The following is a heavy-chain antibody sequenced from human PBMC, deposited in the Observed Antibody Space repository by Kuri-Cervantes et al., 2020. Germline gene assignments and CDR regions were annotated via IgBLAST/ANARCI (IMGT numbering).Heavy chain of an antibody. CDR3: ARVTAAAALDY. D-gene: IGHD6-13*01. Sequence: LSLTCAASGFTFSDYYMSWIRQAPGKGLEWVSYISSSGSTIYYADSVKGRFTISRDNAKNSLYLQMNSLRAEDTAVYYCARVTAAAALDYWGQGTLVTVSS. J-gene: IGHJ4*02. V-gene: IGHV3-11*01. CDR1: GFTFSDYY. CDR2: ISSSGSTI.